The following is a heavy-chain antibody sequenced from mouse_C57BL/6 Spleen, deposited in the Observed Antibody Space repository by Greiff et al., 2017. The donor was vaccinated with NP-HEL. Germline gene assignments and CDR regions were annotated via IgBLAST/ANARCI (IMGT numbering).Heavy chain of an antibody. D-gene: IGHD1-1*01. V-gene: IGHV5-17*01. CDR2: ISSGSSTI. CDR1: GFTFSDYG. Sequence: EVKLVESGGGLVKPGGSLKLSCAASGFTFSDYGMHWVRQAPEKGLEWVAYISSGSSTIYYADTVKGRFTISRDNAKNTLFLQMTSLRSEDTAMYYCAREITTVVAIPFDYWGQGTTLTVSS. J-gene: IGHJ2*01. CDR3: AREITTVVAIPFDY.